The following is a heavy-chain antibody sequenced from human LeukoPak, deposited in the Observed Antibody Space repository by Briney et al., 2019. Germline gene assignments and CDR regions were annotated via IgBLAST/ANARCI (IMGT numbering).Heavy chain of an antibody. J-gene: IGHJ4*02. D-gene: IGHD6-19*01. Sequence: PGGSLGLSCAVSGFTFSAYGMHWVRQAPGKALEWVAGISYDGGREDYADSVKGRFTASRDKSKNTLYLQMNSLRAEDTALYYCAKDRHVNGWHEPFDYWGQGTLVTVSS. CDR2: ISYDGGRE. CDR3: AKDRHVNGWHEPFDY. CDR1: GFTFSAYG. V-gene: IGHV3-30*18.